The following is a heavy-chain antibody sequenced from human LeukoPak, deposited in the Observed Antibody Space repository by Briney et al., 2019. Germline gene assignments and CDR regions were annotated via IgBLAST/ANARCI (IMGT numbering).Heavy chain of an antibody. D-gene: IGHD6-13*01. CDR3: ATEGRSTTPGY. CDR2: ISSSRTSI. V-gene: IGHV3-21*01. CDR1: GFTFSSYT. Sequence: GGSLRLSCGASGFTFSSYTMIWVRQAPGMGLEWVSSISSSRTSIYYADSVKGRFTISRDNAKNSLCLQMNSLRAEDTSVYYCATEGRSTTPGYWGQGTLVIVSS. J-gene: IGHJ4*02.